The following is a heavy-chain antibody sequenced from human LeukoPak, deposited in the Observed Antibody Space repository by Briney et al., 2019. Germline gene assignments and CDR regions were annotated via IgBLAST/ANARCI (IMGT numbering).Heavy chain of an antibody. CDR1: GFTFSDYY. D-gene: IGHD2-15*01. J-gene: IGHJ3*02. CDR2: ISSSGSTI. CDR3: TTGDVVVVAAAFDI. Sequence: GGSLRLSCAASGFTFSDYYMSWIRQAPGKGLEWVSYISSSGSTIYYADSVKGRFTISRDNAKNSLYLQMNSLRAEDTAVYYCTTGDVVVVAAAFDIWGQGTMVTVSS. V-gene: IGHV3-11*04.